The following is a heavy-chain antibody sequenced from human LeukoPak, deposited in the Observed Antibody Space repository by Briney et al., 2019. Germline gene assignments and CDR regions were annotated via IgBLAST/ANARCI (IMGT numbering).Heavy chain of an antibody. Sequence: SETLALTCTVSGGSISSYYWSWIRQPPGKGLEWIGYIYYSGSTNYNPSLKSRVTISVDTSKNQFSLKLSPVTAADTAVYYCARGGYGPFDYWGQGTLVTVSS. D-gene: IGHD5-18*01. CDR3: ARGGYGPFDY. CDR2: IYYSGST. J-gene: IGHJ4*02. CDR1: GGSISSYY. V-gene: IGHV4-59*01.